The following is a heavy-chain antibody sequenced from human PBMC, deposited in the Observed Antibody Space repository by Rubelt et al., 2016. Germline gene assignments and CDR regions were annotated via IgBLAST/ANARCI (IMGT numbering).Heavy chain of an antibody. CDR1: GFTFSNYA. J-gene: IGHJ6*02. CDR3: ARGARSAGVAV. CDR2: INSGDTT. Sequence: VQLVESGGGVVQPGRSLRLSCAASGFTFSNYAMSWVRQAPGKGLEWVSAINSGDTTYYADSVKGRFTISRDNSKNTLYLQMNSLRAEDTAVYYCARGARSAGVAVWGRGTTVTVSS. V-gene: IGHV3-23*04.